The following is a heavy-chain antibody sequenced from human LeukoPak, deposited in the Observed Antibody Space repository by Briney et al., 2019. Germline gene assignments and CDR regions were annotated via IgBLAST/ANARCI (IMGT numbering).Heavy chain of an antibody. V-gene: IGHV4-4*09. J-gene: IGHJ3*01. CDR1: GVSISPYY. Sequence: SETLSLTCAVSGVSISPYYWAWIRQPPGKGLEWIGYIHTSGSNNQYPSLKSRVTISVDKSKNHFSLKLTSVTAADTAVYYCARLSAAVHLGAFDLWGQGTMVTVSS. CDR2: IHTSGSN. D-gene: IGHD3-3*01. CDR3: ARLSAAVHLGAFDL.